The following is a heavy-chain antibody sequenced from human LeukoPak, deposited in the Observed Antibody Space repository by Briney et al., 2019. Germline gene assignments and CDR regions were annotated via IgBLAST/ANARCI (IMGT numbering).Heavy chain of an antibody. J-gene: IGHJ4*02. Sequence: GGSPRLSCAASGFTFNSYAMSWVRQAPGKGLEWVSAISGSGDYTYYADSVKGRVTISRDNSKNTLYLQMNNLRVEDTSVYYCAKDANYIAVAGSYFDYWGQGTLVTVSS. CDR3: AKDANYIAVAGSYFDY. CDR1: GFTFNSYA. D-gene: IGHD6-19*01. CDR2: ISGSGDYT. V-gene: IGHV3-23*01.